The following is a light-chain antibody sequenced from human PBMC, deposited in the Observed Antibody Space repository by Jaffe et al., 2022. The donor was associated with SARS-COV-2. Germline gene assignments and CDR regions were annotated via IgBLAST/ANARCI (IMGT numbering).Light chain of an antibody. CDR2: ENN. J-gene: IGLJ2*01. Sequence: QSVLTQPPSVSAAPGQKVTISCSGSSSSIGNYYVSWYQHLPGTAPKLLVYENNKRPSGIPDRFSGSKSGTSATLGITGLQTGDEANYYCGTWDSSLSAVFGGGTKLTVL. CDR3: GTWDSSLSAV. V-gene: IGLV1-51*02. CDR1: SSSIGNYY.